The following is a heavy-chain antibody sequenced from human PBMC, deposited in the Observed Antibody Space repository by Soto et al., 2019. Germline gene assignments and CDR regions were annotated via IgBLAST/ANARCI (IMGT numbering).Heavy chain of an antibody. CDR1: GGTFSSYT. CDR3: ARGRYRDGHRAAFDI. D-gene: IGHD1-26*01. CDR2: IIPILGIA. J-gene: IGHJ3*02. V-gene: IGHV1-69*02. Sequence: SVKVSCKASGGTFSSYTISWVRQAPGQGLEWMGRIIPILGIANYAQKFQGRVTITADKSTSTAYMELSSLRSEDTAVYYCARGRYRDGHRAAFDIWGQGTMVTVSS.